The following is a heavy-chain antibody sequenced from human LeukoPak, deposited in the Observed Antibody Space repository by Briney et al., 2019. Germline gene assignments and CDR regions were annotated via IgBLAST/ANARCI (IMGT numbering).Heavy chain of an antibody. J-gene: IGHJ4*02. D-gene: IGHD5-12*01. Sequence: GGSLRLSCAASGFTFSSYSMNWVRQAPGKGLEWVSYISSSSSTIYYAGSVKGRFTISRVNAKNSLYLQMNSLRAEDTAVYYCAREEVATIIDYWGQGTLVTVSS. V-gene: IGHV3-48*01. CDR2: ISSSSSTI. CDR3: AREEVATIIDY. CDR1: GFTFSSYS.